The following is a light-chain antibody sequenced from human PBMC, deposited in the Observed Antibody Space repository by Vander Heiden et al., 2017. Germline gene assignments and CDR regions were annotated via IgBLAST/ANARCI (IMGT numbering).Light chain of an antibody. CDR2: DDK. V-gene: IGLV3-21*02. Sequence: SYVLTQPHSVSVAPGQTATITCGGDRIGTKSVFWYQQKTGQAPVLVIFDDKDRPSGIPERFSGSNSGNTATLTTNRVEAGDEADYYCQVSDNRSDVIFGGGTKLTVL. CDR3: QVSDNRSDVI. CDR1: RIGTKS. J-gene: IGLJ2*01.